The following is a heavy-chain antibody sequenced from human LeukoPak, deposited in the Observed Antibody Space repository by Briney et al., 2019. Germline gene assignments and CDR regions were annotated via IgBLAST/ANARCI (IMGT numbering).Heavy chain of an antibody. D-gene: IGHD7-27*01. V-gene: IGHV3-23*01. CDR1: GFTFTHYG. CDR2: IRANGETT. CDR3: GRDLNWGAFGI. J-gene: IGHJ3*02. Sequence: GGSLRLSCAASGFTFTHYGMNWVRQAPGKGLEWVSGIRANGETTYYADSVRGRFTISRDNSRSMVWLQMNSLTAEDTAMYYCGRDLNWGAFGIRGLGTLVTVSS.